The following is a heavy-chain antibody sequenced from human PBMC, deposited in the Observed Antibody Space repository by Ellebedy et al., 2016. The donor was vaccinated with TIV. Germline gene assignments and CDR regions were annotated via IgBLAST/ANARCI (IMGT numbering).Heavy chain of an antibody. CDR3: ARDMVQGMVARYLWIDY. J-gene: IGHJ4*02. Sequence: ASVKVSCKASGYTFNSYSISWVRQAPGQGPEWMGWISAYTGETRYSQKYQGRVTLTTDPSTTTAYMEFRSLRSDDTAVYFCARDMVQGMVARYLWIDYWGQGTLITVSS. CDR1: GYTFNSYS. V-gene: IGHV1-18*01. CDR2: ISAYTGET. D-gene: IGHD5-12*01.